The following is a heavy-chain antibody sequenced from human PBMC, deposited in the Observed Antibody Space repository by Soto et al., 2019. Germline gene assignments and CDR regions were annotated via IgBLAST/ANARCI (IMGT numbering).Heavy chain of an antibody. CDR1: GGTFSSYA. CDR2: LIPIFGTA. J-gene: IGHJ4*02. CDR3: ARSYSYGYYFDY. V-gene: IGHV1-69*12. D-gene: IGHD5-18*01. Sequence: QVQLVQSGAEVKKPGSSVKVSCKASGGTFSSYAISWVRQAPGQGLEWMGGLIPIFGTANYAQKFQGRVTITADESTSTAYMALSSLRSEDTAVYYCARSYSYGYYFDYWGQGTLVTVSS.